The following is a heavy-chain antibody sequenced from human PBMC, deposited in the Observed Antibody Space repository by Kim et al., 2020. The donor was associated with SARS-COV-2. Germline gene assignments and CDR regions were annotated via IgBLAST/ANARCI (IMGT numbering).Heavy chain of an antibody. Sequence: GESLKISCKGSGYSFTSYWIGWVRQMPGKGLEWMGIIYPGDSDTRYSPSFQGQVTISADKSISTAYLQWSSLKASDTAMYYCASTMVRGVNPKYYYGMDVWGQGTTVTVSS. CDR2: IYPGDSDT. CDR1: GYSFTSYW. D-gene: IGHD3-10*01. J-gene: IGHJ6*02. V-gene: IGHV5-51*01. CDR3: ASTMVRGVNPKYYYGMDV.